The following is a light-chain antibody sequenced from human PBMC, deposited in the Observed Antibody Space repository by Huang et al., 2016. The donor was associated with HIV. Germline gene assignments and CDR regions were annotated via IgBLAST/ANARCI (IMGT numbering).Light chain of an antibody. CDR1: LSVSTN. V-gene: IGKV3-15*01. CDR3: QQYDNWPLT. Sequence: ERVMTHSPATVSLSPGERATLSCRASLSVSTNLAWYQQRPGQAPRLLIYGASTRATGIPARFSGGGSGAEFTLTISSLQSEDFAVYYCQQYDNWPLTFGGGTKVQIK. CDR2: GAS. J-gene: IGKJ4*01.